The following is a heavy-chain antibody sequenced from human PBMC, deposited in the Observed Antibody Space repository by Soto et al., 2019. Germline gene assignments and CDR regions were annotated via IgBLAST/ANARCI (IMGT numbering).Heavy chain of an antibody. CDR3: ARVYGSGDAFDI. D-gene: IGHD3-10*01. CDR1: GGTFSSYT. V-gene: IGHV1-69*02. Sequence: QVPLVQSGAEVKKPGSSVKVSCKASGGTFSSYTISWVRQAPGQGLEWMGRIIPILGIANYAQKFQGRVTITADKSTSTAYMELSSLRSEDTAVYYCARVYGSGDAFDIWGQGTMVTVSS. CDR2: IIPILGIA. J-gene: IGHJ3*02.